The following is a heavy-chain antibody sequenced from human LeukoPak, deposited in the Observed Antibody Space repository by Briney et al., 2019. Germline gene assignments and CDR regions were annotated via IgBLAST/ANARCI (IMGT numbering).Heavy chain of an antibody. CDR3: ARSRLVRRDYGDELVDY. CDR2: ISAYNGNT. CDR1: GYTFTSYG. D-gene: IGHD4-17*01. J-gene: IGHJ4*02. V-gene: IGHV1-18*01. Sequence: ASVKVSCKASGYTFTSYGISWVRQAPGQGLEWMGWISAYNGNTNYAQKLQGRVTMTTDTSTSTAYMELRSLRSDDTAVYYCARSRLVRRDYGDELVDYWGQGTLVTVSS.